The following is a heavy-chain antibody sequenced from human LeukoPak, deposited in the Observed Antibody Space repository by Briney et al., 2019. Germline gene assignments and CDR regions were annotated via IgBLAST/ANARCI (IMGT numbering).Heavy chain of an antibody. J-gene: IGHJ4*02. Sequence: GASVKVSCKASGYIFNNFDINWVRQAPGQGLEWMGWMSPVSGIGGSAQRFQGRVTLTRDTSISTAYMEVSRLRSDDTAVYYCARPLLWWPQVGYFDYWGQGTLVTVSS. CDR1: GYIFNNFD. D-gene: IGHD4/OR15-4a*01. CDR2: MSPVSGIG. CDR3: ARPLLWWPQVGYFDY. V-gene: IGHV1-8*01.